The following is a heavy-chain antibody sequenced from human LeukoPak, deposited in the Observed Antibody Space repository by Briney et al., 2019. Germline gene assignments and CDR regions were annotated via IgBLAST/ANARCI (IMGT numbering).Heavy chain of an antibody. D-gene: IGHD3-10*01. CDR3: ARPSGSYYYDAFDI. J-gene: IGHJ3*02. V-gene: IGHV3-66*01. CDR2: IYSGGST. Sequence: PGGSLRLSCAVSGFTFSDYYMSWVRQAPGKGLEWVSVIYSGGSTYYADSVKGRFTISRDNAKKTLYLQMNSLRAEDTAVYYCARPSGSYYYDAFDIWGQGTMVTVSS. CDR1: GFTFSDYY.